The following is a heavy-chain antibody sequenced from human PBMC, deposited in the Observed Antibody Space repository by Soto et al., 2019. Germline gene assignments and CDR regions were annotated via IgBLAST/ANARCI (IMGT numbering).Heavy chain of an antibody. CDR1: GASFSGYY. J-gene: IGHJ6*03. V-gene: IGHV4-34*01. CDR2: INHSGST. CDR3: ARGNGGSSWYFYYYYYYMDV. D-gene: IGHD6-13*01. Sequence: SETLSLTCAVYGASFSGYYWSWIRQPPGKGLEWIGEINHSGSTNYNPSLKSRVTISVDTSKNQFSLKLSSVTAADTAVYYCARGNGGSSWYFYYYYYYMDVWGKGTTVTVSS.